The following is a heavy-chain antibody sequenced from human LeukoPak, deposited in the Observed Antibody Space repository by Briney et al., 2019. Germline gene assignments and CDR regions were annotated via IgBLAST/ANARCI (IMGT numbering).Heavy chain of an antibody. V-gene: IGHV3-21*01. J-gene: IGHJ6*02. CDR3: ARDVVVTAFYYYGMDV. Sequence: GGSLRLSCAASGFTFSSYSMNWVRQAPGKGLEWVSSISSSSSYIYYADSVKGRFTISRDNAKNSLYLQMNSLRAEDTAVYYCARDVVVTAFYYYGMDVWGQGTTVTVSS. CDR2: ISSSSSYI. D-gene: IGHD2-21*02. CDR1: GFTFSSYS.